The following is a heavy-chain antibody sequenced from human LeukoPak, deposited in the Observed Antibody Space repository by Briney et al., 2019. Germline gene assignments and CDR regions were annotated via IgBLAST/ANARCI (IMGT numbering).Heavy chain of an antibody. CDR3: ARASSSSSWVLPYDY. CDR1: GGTFSSYA. V-gene: IGHV1-69*13. CDR2: IIPIFGTA. D-gene: IGHD6-13*01. J-gene: IGHJ4*02. Sequence: SVKVSCKASGGTFSSYAISWVRQAPGQGLEWMGGIIPIFGTANYAQKFQGRVTITADESTSTAYMGLSSLRSEDTAVYYCARASSSSSWVLPYDYWGQGTLVTVFS.